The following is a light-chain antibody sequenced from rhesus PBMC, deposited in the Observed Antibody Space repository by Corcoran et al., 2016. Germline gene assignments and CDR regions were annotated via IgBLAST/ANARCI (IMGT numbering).Light chain of an antibody. Sequence: DIQLTQSPSSLSASVGDRVTITCRASQGIGSYLAWYQQDSGKAPKFLIYDASNLQSGVPSRFSGSAAGTEFTLTISSLQPADFATYYCQQRNSYPFTFGPGTKVDIK. CDR1: QGIGSY. CDR3: QQRNSYPFT. J-gene: IGKJ3*01. V-gene: IGKV1-38*01. CDR2: DAS.